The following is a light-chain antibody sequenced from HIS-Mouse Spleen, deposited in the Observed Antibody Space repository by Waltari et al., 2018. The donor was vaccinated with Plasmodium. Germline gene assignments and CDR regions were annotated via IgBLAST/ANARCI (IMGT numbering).Light chain of an antibody. CDR3: QQYGSSPQIT. Sequence: EIVLTQSPGTLSFSPGERATLSFRASQSVSSSYLAWYQQKPGQAPRLLIYGASSRATGIPDRFSGSGSGTDFTLTISRLEPEDFAVYYCQQYGSSPQITFGGGTKVEIK. CDR1: QSVSSSY. J-gene: IGKJ4*01. CDR2: GAS. V-gene: IGKV3-20*01.